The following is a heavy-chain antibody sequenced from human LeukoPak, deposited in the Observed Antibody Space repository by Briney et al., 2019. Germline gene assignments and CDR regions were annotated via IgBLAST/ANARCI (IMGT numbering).Heavy chain of an antibody. CDR2: IKQDGSEK. D-gene: IGHD2-15*01. CDR1: GFTFSSYW. J-gene: IGHJ4*02. CDR3: ARRYCSGGSCYSGGFDY. V-gene: IGHV3-7*01. Sequence: GGSLRLSCAASGFTFSSYWMSWVRQAPGKGLEWVANIKQDGSEKYYVDSVKGRFTISRDNAKNSLYLQMNSLRAEDTAVYYCARRYCSGGSCYSGGFDYWGQGTLVTVSS.